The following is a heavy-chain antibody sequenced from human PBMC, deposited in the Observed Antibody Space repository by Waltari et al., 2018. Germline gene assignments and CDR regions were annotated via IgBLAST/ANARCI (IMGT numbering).Heavy chain of an antibody. CDR1: GFTFSSYG. V-gene: IGHV3-33*01. CDR2: IWYDGSNK. Sequence: QVQLVESGGGVVQPGRSLRLSCAASGFTFSSYGMHWVRQAPGKGLEWVAVIWYDGSNKYYADSVKGRFTISRDNSKNTLYLQMNSLRAEDTAVYYCASNELGGAFDYWGQGTLVTVSS. J-gene: IGHJ4*02. D-gene: IGHD3-10*01. CDR3: ASNELGGAFDY.